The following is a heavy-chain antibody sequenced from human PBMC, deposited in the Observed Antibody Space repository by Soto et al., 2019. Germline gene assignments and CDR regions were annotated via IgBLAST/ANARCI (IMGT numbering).Heavy chain of an antibody. CDR2: IWYDGSNK. V-gene: IGHV3-33*01. CDR3: ARDGPDYYYDSRGYSKYYYYYGMDV. CDR1: GFTFSSYG. D-gene: IGHD3-22*01. Sequence: HPGGSLRLSCAASGFTFSSYGMHWVRQAPGKGLEWVAVIWYDGSNKYYADSVKGRFTISRDNSKNTLYLQMNSLRAEDTAVYYCARDGPDYYYDSRGYSKYYYYYGMDVWGQGTTATVSS. J-gene: IGHJ6*02.